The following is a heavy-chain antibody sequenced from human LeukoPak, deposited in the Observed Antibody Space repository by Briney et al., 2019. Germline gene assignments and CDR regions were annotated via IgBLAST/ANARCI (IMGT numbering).Heavy chain of an antibody. CDR2: IYPGDSDT. CDR1: GYSFTSYW. J-gene: IGHJ4*02. CDR3: ARRTQGSSPRPPVDFDY. Sequence: GESLRISCKGSGYSFTSYWIGWVRQMPGKGLEWMGIIYPGDSDTRYSPSFQGQVTISADKSISTAYLQWSSLKASDTAMYYCARRTQGSSPRPPVDFDYWGQGTLVTVSS. V-gene: IGHV5-51*01. D-gene: IGHD1-26*01.